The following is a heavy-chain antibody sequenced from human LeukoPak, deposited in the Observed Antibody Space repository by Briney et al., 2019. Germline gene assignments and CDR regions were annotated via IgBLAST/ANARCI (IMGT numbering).Heavy chain of an antibody. Sequence: SETLSLTCAVYGGSFSGYYWRWIRQPPGKGLEWIGEINHSGSTNYNPSLKSRVTISVDTSKSQFSLKLSSVTAADTAVYYCARVRSGGSSDAFDIWGQGTMVTVPS. CDR1: GGSFSGYY. CDR2: INHSGST. D-gene: IGHD2-15*01. V-gene: IGHV4-34*01. J-gene: IGHJ3*02. CDR3: ARVRSGGSSDAFDI.